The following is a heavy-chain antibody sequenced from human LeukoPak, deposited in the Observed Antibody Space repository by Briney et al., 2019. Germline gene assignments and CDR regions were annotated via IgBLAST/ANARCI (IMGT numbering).Heavy chain of an antibody. CDR3: ARSRTGYGNNWFDP. CDR1: GGSISRYY. J-gene: IGHJ5*02. D-gene: IGHD5-12*01. V-gene: IGHV4-59*01. Sequence: PSETLSLTCTVSGGSISRYYWSWIRQPPGKGLEWFGYVYDSGTTNYNPSLKSRVTISVDTSKNQFSLKLSSVTAADTAVYYCARSRTGYGNNWFDPWGQGTLVTVSS. CDR2: VYDSGTT.